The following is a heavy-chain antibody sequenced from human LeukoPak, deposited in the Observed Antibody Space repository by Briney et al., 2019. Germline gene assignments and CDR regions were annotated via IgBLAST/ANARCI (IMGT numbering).Heavy chain of an antibody. Sequence: GASVKFSCKAFGYTFSSYGISWVRQVPGQGLEWMGWISAYNGNTNYAQKLQGRVTMTTDTSTSTAYMELRSLRSDDTAVYYCARSPGYCSGGSCYLLPAYWGQGTLVTVSS. V-gene: IGHV1-18*01. D-gene: IGHD2-15*01. CDR2: ISAYNGNT. J-gene: IGHJ4*02. CDR3: ARSPGYCSGGSCYLLPAY. CDR1: GYTFSSYG.